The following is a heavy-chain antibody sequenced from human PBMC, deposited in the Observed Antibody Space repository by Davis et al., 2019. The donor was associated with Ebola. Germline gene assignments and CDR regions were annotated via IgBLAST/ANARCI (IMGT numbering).Heavy chain of an antibody. CDR1: GDSVNSGG. CDR2: TYYTSQWNN. Sequence: HSQTLSLTCAISGDSVNSGGWNWIRQSPSRGLEWLGRTYYTSQWNNDYAASVRSRITIKPDASKSQFSLQLNSVTPDDTAVYYCARGWLRTGLDIWGQGTMVIVSS. V-gene: IGHV6-1*01. D-gene: IGHD5-24*01. J-gene: IGHJ3*02. CDR3: ARGWLRTGLDI.